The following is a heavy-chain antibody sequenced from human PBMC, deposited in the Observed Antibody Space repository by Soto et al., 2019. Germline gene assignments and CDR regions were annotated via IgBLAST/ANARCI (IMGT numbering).Heavy chain of an antibody. D-gene: IGHD3-16*01. CDR2: INSSGGSK. CDR1: ASTFTTYY. J-gene: IGHJ6*02. CDR3: ARTGGEQCLSPYYYCMDV. V-gene: IGHV1-46*01. Sequence: AAVKVSCKASASTFTTYYRHWLRQAPGQGLEGMGIINSSGGSKSYDQKCQDRVTITAAESTITAYLELSSMRSEDTAVYYCARTGGEQCLSPYYYCMDVWGQGTTVTVSS.